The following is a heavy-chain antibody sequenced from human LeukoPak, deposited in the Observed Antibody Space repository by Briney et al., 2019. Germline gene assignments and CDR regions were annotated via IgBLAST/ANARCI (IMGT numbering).Heavy chain of an antibody. V-gene: IGHV4-59*08. CDR1: GGSISSYY. Sequence: SETLSLTCTVSGGSISSYYWSWIRQPPGKGLEWIGYIYYSGSTNYNPSLKSRVTISVDTSKNQFSLKLSSVTAADTAVYYCARLDSYSSSWFRPEYYFDYWGQGTLVTVSS. D-gene: IGHD6-13*01. CDR2: IYYSGST. CDR3: ARLDSYSSSWFRPEYYFDY. J-gene: IGHJ4*02.